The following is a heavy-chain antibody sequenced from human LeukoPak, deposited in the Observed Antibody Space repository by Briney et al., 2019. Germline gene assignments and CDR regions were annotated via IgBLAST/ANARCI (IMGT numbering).Heavy chain of an antibody. Sequence: PGGSLRLSCAASGFTFSSYEMNWVRQAPGKGLEWVSYISSSGSTIYYADSVKGRFTISRDNAKNSLYLQMNSLRAEDTAVYYCAPGRYYGSGSYHSWFDPWGQGTLVTVSS. V-gene: IGHV3-48*03. J-gene: IGHJ5*02. CDR1: GFTFSSYE. CDR3: APGRYYGSGSYHSWFDP. D-gene: IGHD3-10*01. CDR2: ISSSGSTI.